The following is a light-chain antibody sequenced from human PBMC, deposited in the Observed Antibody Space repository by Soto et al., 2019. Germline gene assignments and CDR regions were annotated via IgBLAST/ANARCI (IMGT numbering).Light chain of an antibody. V-gene: IGKV3-15*01. Sequence: EIVMTQSPATLSVSPGERATLSCRASQSVSNSLAWYQQKPGQAPRLLIYGASTRATGIPASFIGNGSGTEFTLTASSLQPEDFAVYYCQQYNNWPFTFGPGTKVDIK. CDR3: QQYNNWPFT. CDR1: QSVSNS. J-gene: IGKJ3*01. CDR2: GAS.